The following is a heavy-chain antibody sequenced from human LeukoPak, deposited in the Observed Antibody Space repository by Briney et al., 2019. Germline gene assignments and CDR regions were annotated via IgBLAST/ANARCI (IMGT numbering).Heavy chain of an antibody. Sequence: GGSLRLSCVASGFSFSDYTMTWVRQAPGKGLEWVANIKQDGSKKSYVDSVKGRFTISRDNAKNSLYLQMNSLRAEDTAIYYCTRVGYIDEGIDYWGQGTLVTVSS. CDR2: IKQDGSKK. V-gene: IGHV3-7*04. J-gene: IGHJ4*02. CDR3: TRVGYIDEGIDY. D-gene: IGHD5-24*01. CDR1: GFSFSDYT.